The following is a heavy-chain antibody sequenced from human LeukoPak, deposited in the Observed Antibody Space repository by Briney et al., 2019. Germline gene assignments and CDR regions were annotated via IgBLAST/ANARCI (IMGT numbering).Heavy chain of an antibody. D-gene: IGHD3-3*01. CDR3: ARGPGYDFWSSLTP. Sequence: PSETLSLTCAVYGGSFSGYYWSWIRQPPGKGLEWIGEINHSGSTNYNPSLKSRVTISVDTSKNQFSLKLSSVTAADTAVYYCARGPGYDFWSSLTPWGQGTLVTVSS. CDR2: INHSGST. V-gene: IGHV4-34*01. J-gene: IGHJ4*02. CDR1: GGSFSGYY.